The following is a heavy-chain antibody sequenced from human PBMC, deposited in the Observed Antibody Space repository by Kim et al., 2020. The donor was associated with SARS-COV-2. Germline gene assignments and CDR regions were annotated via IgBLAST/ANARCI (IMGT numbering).Heavy chain of an antibody. CDR3: ASLPYRNSWYCFDY. CDR2: IYSDAST. J-gene: IGHJ4*01. CDR1: GFTFSSNY. D-gene: IGHD6-13*01. Sequence: GGSLRLSCAASGFTFSSNYMSWVRQAPGKGLEWVSVIYSDASTYYADYAAGRLTISTNNSNNTLYLQMNNLKAEDTAVYSCASLPYRNSWYCFDYWGHG. V-gene: IGHV3-66*01.